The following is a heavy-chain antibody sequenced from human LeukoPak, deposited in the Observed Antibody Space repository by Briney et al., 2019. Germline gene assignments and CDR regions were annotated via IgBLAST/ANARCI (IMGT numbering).Heavy chain of an antibody. D-gene: IGHD6-13*01. CDR3: ATTGEVLIAAAGTAFDD. Sequence: ASVKVSCKASGYSFTTYAMHWVRQAPGQRLEWMGWINAGNGKTGYSQKFQGRVTITRDTSASTAYMELSSLRSEDTAVYYCATTGEVLIAAAGTAFDDWGQGTLVTVSS. V-gene: IGHV1-3*01. J-gene: IGHJ4*02. CDR2: INAGNGKT. CDR1: GYSFTTYA.